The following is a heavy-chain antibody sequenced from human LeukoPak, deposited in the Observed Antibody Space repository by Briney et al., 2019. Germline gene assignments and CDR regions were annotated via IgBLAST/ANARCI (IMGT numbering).Heavy chain of an antibody. V-gene: IGHV3-7*04. CDR1: GFTFSTYW. CDR3: ARDVGAVDY. Sequence: GGSLRLSCAASGFTFSTYWMTWVRQAPGKGLEWVANIKQDGSEKYYVGSVKGRFTISRDNAKNSLYLQMNSLRAEDTAVYYCARDVGAVDYWGQGTLVTVSS. CDR2: IKQDGSEK. D-gene: IGHD1-26*01. J-gene: IGHJ4*02.